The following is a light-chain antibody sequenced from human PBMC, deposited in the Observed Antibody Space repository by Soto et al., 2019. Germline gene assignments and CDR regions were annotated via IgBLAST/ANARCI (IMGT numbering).Light chain of an antibody. Sequence: QSVLTQPPSASGTPGQRVTISCSGSSSNIGSNTVNWYQQLPGTAPKLLIYRNNQRPSGVPDRFSGSKSGTSASLAISGFQSGDEADYYCAAWDDSLNGLVFGGGTKLTVL. V-gene: IGLV1-44*01. CDR2: RNN. J-gene: IGLJ2*01. CDR1: SSNIGSNT. CDR3: AAWDDSLNGLV.